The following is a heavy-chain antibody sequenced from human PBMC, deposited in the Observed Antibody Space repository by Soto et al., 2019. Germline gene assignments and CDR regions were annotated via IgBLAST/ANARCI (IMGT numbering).Heavy chain of an antibody. J-gene: IGHJ4*02. V-gene: IGHV3-21*01. D-gene: IGHD4-17*01. Sequence: PGGSLRLSCAASGFTFSTYGMNWARQAPGKGLEWVSSISSSSGYIYYADSVKGRFTISRDNAKNSLYLQMNSLRAEDTAVYYCARALVPVTTIYWGQGTLVTVSS. CDR2: ISSSSGYI. CDR1: GFTFSTYG. CDR3: ARALVPVTTIY.